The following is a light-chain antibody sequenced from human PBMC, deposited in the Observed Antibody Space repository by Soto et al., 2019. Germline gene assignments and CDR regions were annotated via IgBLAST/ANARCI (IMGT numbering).Light chain of an antibody. Sequence: DIHMTQSPSALSASVGDTVTITCRASQSVSGWLAWYQQKAGKAPKLLIYDVSALKRGVPPRFSGSGSGTEFTLTISGLHPDDFATYYCQQYESYSATFGPGTKVDIK. CDR1: QSVSGW. V-gene: IGKV1-5*01. CDR2: DVS. J-gene: IGKJ3*01. CDR3: QQYESYSAT.